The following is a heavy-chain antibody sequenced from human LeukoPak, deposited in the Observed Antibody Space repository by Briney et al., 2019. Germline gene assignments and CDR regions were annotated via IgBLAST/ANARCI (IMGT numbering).Heavy chain of an antibody. Sequence: SVKVSCKASGGIFSNQAITWVRQAPGQGLEWMGRIIPMIGTAKSAQRFQGRVTFTADTSTNTAYMELSSLTSEDTAFYYCAKGATVGKEALDIWGQGALVTVSS. CDR1: GGIFSNQA. V-gene: IGHV1-69*04. CDR3: AKGATVGKEALDI. CDR2: IIPMIGTA. J-gene: IGHJ3*02. D-gene: IGHD1-14*01.